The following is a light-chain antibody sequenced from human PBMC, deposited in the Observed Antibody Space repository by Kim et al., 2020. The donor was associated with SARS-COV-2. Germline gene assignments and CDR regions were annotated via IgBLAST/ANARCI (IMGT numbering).Light chain of an antibody. CDR2: RNN. V-gene: IGLV10-54*04. J-gene: IGLJ3*02. Sequence: PAITCPANGDHVSSQGAGWPRQNQGHPPKLLSYRNNNRPSGISERFSTSRSENTASLTILGLQPEDEAYYYCSAWDSSLGAWVFGGGTQLTVL. CDR3: SAWDSSLGAWV. CDR1: GDHVSSQG.